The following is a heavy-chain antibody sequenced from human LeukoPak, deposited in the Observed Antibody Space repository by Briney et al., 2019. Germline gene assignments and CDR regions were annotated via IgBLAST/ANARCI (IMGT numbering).Heavy chain of an antibody. Sequence: GGSLRLSCTASGFTFGDYAMSWFRQAPGKGLEWVGFIRIKAYGGTTEYAASVKGRFTISRDDSKSIAYLQMNSLKTEDTAVYYCTRDGPWWEPRTYFDYWGQGTLVTVSS. CDR2: IRIKAYGGTT. CDR1: GFTFGDYA. CDR3: TRDGPWWEPRTYFDY. V-gene: IGHV3-49*03. J-gene: IGHJ4*02. D-gene: IGHD1-26*01.